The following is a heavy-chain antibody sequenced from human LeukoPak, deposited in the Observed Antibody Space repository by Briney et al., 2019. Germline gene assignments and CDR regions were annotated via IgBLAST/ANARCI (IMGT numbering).Heavy chain of an antibody. CDR2: INTRNGNA. Sequence: ASVKVSCKASGYTFTTYEIIWVRQAPGQGLEWMAWINTRNGNANYAHQLQGRVTMTTDTSTSTSYMELASLRFDDTAIYYCARNHLGLGLWGQGTLVTVSS. D-gene: IGHD3-16*01. J-gene: IGHJ4*02. V-gene: IGHV1-18*01. CDR3: ARNHLGLGL. CDR1: GYTFTTYE.